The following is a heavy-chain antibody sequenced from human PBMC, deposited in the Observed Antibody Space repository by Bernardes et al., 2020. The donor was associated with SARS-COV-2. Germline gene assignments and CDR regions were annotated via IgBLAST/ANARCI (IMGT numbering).Heavy chain of an antibody. Sequence: GSLRLSCAASGFPFINYWMNWVRQAPGKGLVWVARISGDGTTTSYADSVRGRFTISRDNAKNTVYLHMNSLRVDDTAMYYCVTLGQLVLYASDVWGQGTEVSVSS. J-gene: IGHJ3*01. CDR3: VTLGQLVLYASDV. CDR2: ISGDGTTT. V-gene: IGHV3-74*01. CDR1: GFPFINYW. D-gene: IGHD6-6*01.